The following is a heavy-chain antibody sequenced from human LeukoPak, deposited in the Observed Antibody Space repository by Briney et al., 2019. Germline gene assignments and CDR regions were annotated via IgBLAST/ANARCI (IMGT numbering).Heavy chain of an antibody. CDR1: GFTFSSYG. CDR2: IWYDGSNK. D-gene: IGHD3-16*01. CDR3: ARETRLYYFDY. Sequence: GGSLRLSCAASGFTFSSYGMHWVRQAPGKGLGWVAVIWYDGSNKYYADSVKGRFTISRDNSKNTLYLQMNSLRAEDTAVYYCARETRLYYFDYWGQGTLVTVSS. V-gene: IGHV3-33*01. J-gene: IGHJ4*02.